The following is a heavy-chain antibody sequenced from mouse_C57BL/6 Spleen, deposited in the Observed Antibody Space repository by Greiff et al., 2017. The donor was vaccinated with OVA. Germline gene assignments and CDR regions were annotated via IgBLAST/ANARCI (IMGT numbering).Heavy chain of an antibody. CDR3: ARSIYYYGSSYPDY. Sequence: QVQLQQPGAELVKPGASVKMSCKASGYTFTSYWITWVKQRPGQGLEWIGDIYPGSGSTNYNEKFKSKATLTVDTSSSTAYMQLSSLTSEDSAVYYCARSIYYYGSSYPDYWGQGTTLTVSS. D-gene: IGHD1-1*01. CDR1: GYTFTSYW. CDR2: IYPGSGST. J-gene: IGHJ2*01. V-gene: IGHV1-55*01.